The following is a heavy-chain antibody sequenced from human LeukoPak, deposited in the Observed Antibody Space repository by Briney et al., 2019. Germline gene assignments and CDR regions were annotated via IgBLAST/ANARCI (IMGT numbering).Heavy chain of an antibody. CDR3: ARLFRGAGDYGGNKIIDY. J-gene: IGHJ4*02. V-gene: IGHV4-34*01. CDR1: GGSFSGYY. CDR2: INHSGST. Sequence: SETLSLTCAVYGGSFSGYYWSWIRQPPGKGLEWIGEINHSGSTNYNPSLKSRVTISVDTSKNQFSLKLSSVTAADTAVYYCARLFRGAGDYGGNKIIDYWGQGTLVTVSS. D-gene: IGHD4-23*01.